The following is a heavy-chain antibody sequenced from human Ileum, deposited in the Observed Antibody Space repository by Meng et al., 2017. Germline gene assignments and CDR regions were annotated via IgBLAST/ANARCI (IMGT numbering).Heavy chain of an antibody. V-gene: IGHV3-23*04. CDR1: RFTFNIYS. CDR3: ATESNFDY. Sequence: VQLVESGGGLVQPGGSLRLSCAASRFTFNIYSMSWVRQAPGKGLEWVSFISPTGDTTYYADSVKGRFTISRDNSKNTLFLQMNSLRAEDTAVYYCATESNFDYWGQGTLVTVSS. CDR2: ISPTGDTT. J-gene: IGHJ4*01.